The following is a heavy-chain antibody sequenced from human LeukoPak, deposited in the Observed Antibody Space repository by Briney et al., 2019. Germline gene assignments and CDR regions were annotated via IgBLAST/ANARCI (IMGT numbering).Heavy chain of an antibody. CDR1: GYTFTGYY. Sequence: GASVKVSCKASGYTFTGYYMHWVRQAPGQGLEWMGWINPNSGGTNYAQKFQGRVTMTRDTSISTAYMELSRLRSDDTAVYYCARGPRGLLWFGEIDHWGQGTLVTVSS. V-gene: IGHV1-2*02. CDR2: INPNSGGT. J-gene: IGHJ4*02. D-gene: IGHD3-10*01. CDR3: ARGPRGLLWFGEIDH.